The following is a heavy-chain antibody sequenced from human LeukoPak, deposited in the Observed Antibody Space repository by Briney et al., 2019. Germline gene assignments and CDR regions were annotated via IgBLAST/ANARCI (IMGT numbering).Heavy chain of an antibody. J-gene: IGHJ6*03. Sequence: GGSLRLSCAASGFTFSSYEMNWVRQAPGKGLEWVSYISSSGSTIYYADSVKGRFTISRDNAKNSLYLQTNSLRAEDTALYYCAKDGLAVAGSPYYYYYMDVWGKGTTVTVSS. CDR2: ISSSGSTI. D-gene: IGHD6-19*01. CDR3: AKDGLAVAGSPYYYYYMDV. CDR1: GFTFSSYE. V-gene: IGHV3-48*03.